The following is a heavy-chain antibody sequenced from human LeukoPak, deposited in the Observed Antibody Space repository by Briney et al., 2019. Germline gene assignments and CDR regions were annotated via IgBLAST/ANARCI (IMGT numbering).Heavy chain of an antibody. Sequence: SETLSLTCAVYGGSFSGYYWSWLRQPPGKGLEWIGEINHSGSTNYNPSLKSRVTISVDTSKNQFSLKLSSVTAADTAVYYCARVSYYGSGSYYKSRVDVWGKGATVTVSS. CDR2: INHSGST. D-gene: IGHD3-10*01. V-gene: IGHV4-34*01. CDR3: ARVSYYGSGSYYKSRVDV. CDR1: GGSFSGYY. J-gene: IGHJ6*04.